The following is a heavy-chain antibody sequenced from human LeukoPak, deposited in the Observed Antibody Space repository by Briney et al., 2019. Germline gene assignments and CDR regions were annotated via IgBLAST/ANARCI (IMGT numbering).Heavy chain of an antibody. J-gene: IGHJ5*02. V-gene: IGHV4-38-2*01. CDR3: ARARSITMIVVASRFDP. CDR1: GFTFSSYA. CDR2: MYNSGST. D-gene: IGHD3-22*01. Sequence: GSLRLSCAASGFTFSSYAMSWVRQPPGKGLEWIGTMYNSGSTYYNPSLKSRVTISVDTSKNQFSLKLSSVTAADTAVYYCARARSITMIVVASRFDPWGQGTLVTVSS.